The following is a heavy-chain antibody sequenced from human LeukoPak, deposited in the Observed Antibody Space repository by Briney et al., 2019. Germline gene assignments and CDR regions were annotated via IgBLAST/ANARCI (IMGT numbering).Heavy chain of an antibody. Sequence: KTSETLSLTCTVSGGSISSYYWSWIRQPPGKGLEWIGYIYYSGSTNYNPSLKSRVTISVDTSKNQFSLKLSSVTAADTAVYYCARHGVEYYYDSSGYLYNWFDPWGQGTLVTVSS. CDR1: GGSISSYY. CDR2: IYYSGST. J-gene: IGHJ5*02. V-gene: IGHV4-59*08. D-gene: IGHD3-22*01. CDR3: ARHGVEYYYDSSGYLYNWFDP.